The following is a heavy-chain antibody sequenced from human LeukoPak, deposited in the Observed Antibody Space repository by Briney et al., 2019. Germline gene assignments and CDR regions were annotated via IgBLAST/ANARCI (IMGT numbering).Heavy chain of an antibody. V-gene: IGHV3-49*04. J-gene: IGHJ3*02. CDR1: GFTFGDYA. CDR2: IRSKVYGGTT. CDR3: TRFTIVGVVDAFDI. D-gene: IGHD3-3*01. Sequence: GRSLRLSCTASGFTFGDYAMSWVRQAPGKGLEWVGCIRSKVYGGTTEYAASVKVRFTISRDDSKSIAYLQMTSLKTEDAGVYYCTRFTIVGVVDAFDIWGQGTMVTVSS.